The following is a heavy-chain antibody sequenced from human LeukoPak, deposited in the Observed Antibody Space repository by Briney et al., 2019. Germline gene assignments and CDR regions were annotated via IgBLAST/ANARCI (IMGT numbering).Heavy chain of an antibody. D-gene: IGHD5-12*01. V-gene: IGHV4-59*01. CDR1: GGSITNDY. J-gene: IGHJ3*02. Sequence: PSETLSLTCTVSGGSITNDYWSWMRKPPGKGLEWIGHISYSGSTNYNPSLKSRVTISADTSQNQFSLKLNSVTAADTAVYYCARDSFDYGYTFDIWGQGAMVTVSS. CDR3: ARDSFDYGYTFDI. CDR2: ISYSGST.